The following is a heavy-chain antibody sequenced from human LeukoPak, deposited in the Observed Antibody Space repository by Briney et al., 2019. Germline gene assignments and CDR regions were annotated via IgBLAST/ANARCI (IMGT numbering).Heavy chain of an antibody. CDR2: ISSSTSYT. D-gene: IGHD3-16*01. J-gene: IGHJ3*02. CDR1: AFTFSGYY. CDR3: ACVLLGYYLFDM. Sequence: PGGSLRLSCAASAFTFSGYYMSWIRQAPGKGLGWVSYISSSTSYTNYADSVKGRFTISRDNAKNSLYLQMNRLRAEYTCVDYFACVLLGYYLFDMWGQGTMVTVSS. V-gene: IGHV3-11*03.